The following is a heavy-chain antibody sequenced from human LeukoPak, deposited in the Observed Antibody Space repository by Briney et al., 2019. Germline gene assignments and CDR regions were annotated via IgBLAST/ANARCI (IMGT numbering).Heavy chain of an antibody. CDR1: GFTFSTYG. D-gene: IGHD6-19*01. CDR2: IPYDGSEK. CDR3: AKEQNSGWRDFDY. Sequence: GRSLRLSCAASGFTFSTYGMHWVRQAPGRGLEWVAVIPYDGSEKYYPDSVKGRFTISRDNSRNTVFLQMNSLRAEDTAVYYCAKEQNSGWRDFDYWGQGTLVTVSS. V-gene: IGHV3-30*18. J-gene: IGHJ4*02.